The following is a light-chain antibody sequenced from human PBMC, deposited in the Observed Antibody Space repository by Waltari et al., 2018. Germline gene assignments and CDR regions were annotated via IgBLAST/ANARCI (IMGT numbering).Light chain of an antibody. CDR3: CSYAGSYSWV. CDR2: DVA. J-gene: IGLJ3*02. CDR1: SRDVGVYNY. Sequence: QSALTQPRSVSGSPGQSVTISCTGTSRDVGVYNYVSWYQQHPGKAPQLMIYDVAKRPSGVPDRFSGSKSDNTASLTISGLQAEDEADYYCCSYAGSYSWVFGGGTKLTVL. V-gene: IGLV2-11*01.